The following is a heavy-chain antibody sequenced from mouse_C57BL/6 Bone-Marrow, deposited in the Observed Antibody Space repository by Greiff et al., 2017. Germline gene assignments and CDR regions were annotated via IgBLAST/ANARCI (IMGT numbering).Heavy chain of an antibody. V-gene: IGHV1-26*01. CDR2: INPNNGGT. Sequence: EVQLQQSGPELVKPGASVKISCKASGYTFTDYYMNWVKQSHGKSLEWIGDINPNNGGTSYNQKLKGKATLTVDKSSSPAYMELRSLTSEDSAVYYGARDYYGSSWYFDYWGQGTILTVSS. J-gene: IGHJ2*01. CDR3: ARDYYGSSWYFDY. CDR1: GYTFTDYY. D-gene: IGHD1-1*01.